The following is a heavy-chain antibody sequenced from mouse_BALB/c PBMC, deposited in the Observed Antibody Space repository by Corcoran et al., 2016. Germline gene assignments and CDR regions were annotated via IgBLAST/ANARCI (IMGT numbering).Heavy chain of an antibody. CDR2: ISYDGSN. D-gene: IGHD2-14*01. V-gene: IGHV3-6*02. CDR1: GYSITSGYY. Sequence: DVQPQESGPGLVKPSQSLSLTCSVTGYSITSGYYWNWIRQFPGNKLEWMGYISYDGSNNYNPSLKNRISITRDTSKNQFFLKLNSVTTEDTATYYCAREYYRYWYFDVWGAGTTVTVSS. J-gene: IGHJ1*01. CDR3: AREYYRYWYFDV.